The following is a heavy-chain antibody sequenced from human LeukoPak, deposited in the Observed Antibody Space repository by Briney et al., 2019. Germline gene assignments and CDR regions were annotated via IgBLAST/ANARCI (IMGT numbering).Heavy chain of an antibody. D-gene: IGHD3-22*01. J-gene: IGHJ4*02. V-gene: IGHV1-3*01. CDR2: INAGNGNT. CDR1: GYTFTGYY. CDR3: ARDQEYYYDSSGYYGSDY. Sequence: GASVKVSCKASGYTFTGYYMHWVRQAPGQRLEWMGWINAGNGNTKYSQKFQGRVTITRDTSASTAYMELSSLRSEDTAVYYCARDQEYYYDSSGYYGSDYWGQGTLVTVSS.